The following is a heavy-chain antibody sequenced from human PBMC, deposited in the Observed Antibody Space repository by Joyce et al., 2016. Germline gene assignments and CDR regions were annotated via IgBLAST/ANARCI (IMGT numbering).Heavy chain of an antibody. CDR1: GGSLNSNSYY. CDR2: VYYRGSA. Sequence: QLQLQESGPGLVKPSETLSLTCTVSGGSLNSNSYYWGWVRQPPGKGLEWIGSVYYRGSAYYNPSLKSRVTVHTSDSQFSLKLTSVTAADTAVYYCATRGVADGYNAWYFDHWGRGTLVTVSS. J-gene: IGHJ2*01. D-gene: IGHD5-24*01. CDR3: ATRGVADGYNAWYFDH. V-gene: IGHV4-39*01.